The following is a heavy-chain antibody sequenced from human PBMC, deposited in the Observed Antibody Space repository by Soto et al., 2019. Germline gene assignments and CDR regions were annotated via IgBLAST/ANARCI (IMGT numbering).Heavy chain of an antibody. CDR1: GFTFNPFA. D-gene: IGHD3-9*01. J-gene: IGHJ4*02. CDR3: ARDRADGLRSSDWLCLDY. Sequence: GGSLRLSCATSGFTFNPFAMHWVRQDPGKGLEWLAVISYDGSHKYYADSVKGRIIISRDNSKNTLYLQMKALRGEDTAVYYCARDRADGLRSSDWLCLDYWGQGTLVTVSS. V-gene: IGHV3-30-3*01. CDR2: ISYDGSHK.